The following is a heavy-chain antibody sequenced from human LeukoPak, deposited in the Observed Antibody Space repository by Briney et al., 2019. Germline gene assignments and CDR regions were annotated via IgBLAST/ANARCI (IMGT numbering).Heavy chain of an antibody. CDR2: ISAYNGNT. D-gene: IGHD3-22*01. Sequence: GASVKVSCKASGYTFTSYGISWVRQAPGQWLEWMGWISAYNGNTNYAQKLQGRVTMTTDTSTSTAYMELRSLRSDDTAVYYCARAPTYGIYDSSGYYPGYFDLWGRGTLVTVSS. CDR1: GYTFTSYG. J-gene: IGHJ2*01. CDR3: ARAPTYGIYDSSGYYPGYFDL. V-gene: IGHV1-18*01.